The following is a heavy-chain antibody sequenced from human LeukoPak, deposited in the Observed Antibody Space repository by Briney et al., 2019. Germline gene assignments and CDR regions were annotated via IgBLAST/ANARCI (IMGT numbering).Heavy chain of an antibody. Sequence: GESLKISCKGSGYSFTSYWIGWVRQMPGKGLEWMGIIYPGDSDTRYSPSFQGQVTISADKSISTAYLQWSSLKASDTAVYYCARHRTYYDFWSGYNPGWFDPWGQGTLVTVSS. CDR3: ARHRTYYDFWSGYNPGWFDP. CDR1: GYSFTSYW. D-gene: IGHD3-3*01. V-gene: IGHV5-51*01. J-gene: IGHJ5*02. CDR2: IYPGDSDT.